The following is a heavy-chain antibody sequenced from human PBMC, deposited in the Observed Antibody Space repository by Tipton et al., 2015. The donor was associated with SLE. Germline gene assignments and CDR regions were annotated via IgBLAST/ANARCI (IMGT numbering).Heavy chain of an antibody. CDR1: GGYISSSSYY. V-gene: IGHV4-39*07. CDR2: VYYSGNT. D-gene: IGHD6-13*01. J-gene: IGHJ4*02. CDR3: ARLHSNSWYSFDY. Sequence: TLSLTCTVSGGYISSSSYYWGWIRQPPGKGLEWIGTVYYSGNTYYTSSLKSRVTKSVDTSKNQFSLKLISVTAADTAVYYCARLHSNSWYSFDYWGQGTRVTVSS.